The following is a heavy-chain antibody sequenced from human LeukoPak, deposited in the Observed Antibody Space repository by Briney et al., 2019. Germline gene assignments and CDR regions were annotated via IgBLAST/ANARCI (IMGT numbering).Heavy chain of an antibody. D-gene: IGHD3-10*01. J-gene: IGHJ5*02. CDR2: INPNTGGT. V-gene: IGHV1-2*02. Sequence: PGASVKVSCKASGYTFTGYYMHWVRQAPGQGLEWMGWINPNTGGTNYAQVFQGRVTLTRDTSISTVYMEVTRLKFDDTAIYYCARDRSRGSGQFDPWGQGTLVTVSS. CDR3: ARDRSRGSGQFDP. CDR1: GYTFTGYY.